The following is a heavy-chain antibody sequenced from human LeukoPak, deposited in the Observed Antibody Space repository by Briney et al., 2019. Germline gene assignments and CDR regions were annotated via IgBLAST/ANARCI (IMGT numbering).Heavy chain of an antibody. CDR1: GGSISSGGYY. CDR2: IYYSGST. D-gene: IGHD3-10*01. V-gene: IGHV4-31*03. J-gene: IGHJ6*02. CDR3: ARDGPGYYYGMDV. Sequence: PSQTLSLTCTVSGGSISSGGYYWSWIRQHPGKGLEWIGYIYYSGSTYYNPSLKSRVTISVDTSKNQFSLKLSSVTAADTAVYYCARDGPGYYYGMDVWGQGTTVTVSS.